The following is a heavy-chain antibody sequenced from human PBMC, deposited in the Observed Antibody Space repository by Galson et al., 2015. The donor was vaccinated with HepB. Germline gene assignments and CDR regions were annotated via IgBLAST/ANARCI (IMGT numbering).Heavy chain of an antibody. V-gene: IGHV3-7*03. CDR2: IKQDGSEK. CDR1: GFTFSSYW. D-gene: IGHD3-9*01. CDR3: ARDSYYDILTGYYSPGPYYYYGMDV. Sequence: SLRLSCAASGFTFSSYWMSWVRQASGKGLVWVANIKQDGSEKYYVDSVKGRFTISRDNAKNSLYLQMNSLRAEDTAVYYCARDSYYDILTGYYSPGPYYYYGMDVWGQGTTVTVSS. J-gene: IGHJ6*02.